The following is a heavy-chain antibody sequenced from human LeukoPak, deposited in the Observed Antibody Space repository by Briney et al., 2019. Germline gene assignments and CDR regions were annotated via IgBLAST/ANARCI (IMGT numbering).Heavy chain of an antibody. Sequence: GGSLRLSCAASGFTFSTYWMSWVRQAPGKGLEWVANIKQDGSEKYYVDSVKGRFTISRDNAKNSLYLQMNTLRPEDTAVYYCARERQNKDFWSGGDYWGQGTLVAVSS. CDR1: GFTFSTYW. J-gene: IGHJ4*02. CDR2: IKQDGSEK. D-gene: IGHD3-3*01. CDR3: ARERQNKDFWSGGDY. V-gene: IGHV3-7*01.